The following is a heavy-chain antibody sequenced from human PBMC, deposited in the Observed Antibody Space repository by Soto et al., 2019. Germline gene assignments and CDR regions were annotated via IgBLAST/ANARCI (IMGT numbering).Heavy chain of an antibody. V-gene: IGHV3-33*01. CDR3: VRDILGSGGHFEY. D-gene: IGHD2-15*01. Sequence: GGSLRLSGAASGFIFSSFGMHWVRQAPGKGLEWVAHIWYDGSNTYYADSVKVRFTISRDNSRNTLYLQMNSLRAEDTAVYHLVRDILGSGGHFEYRGQGSPVTVSS. CDR1: GFIFSSFG. CDR2: IWYDGSNT. J-gene: IGHJ1*01.